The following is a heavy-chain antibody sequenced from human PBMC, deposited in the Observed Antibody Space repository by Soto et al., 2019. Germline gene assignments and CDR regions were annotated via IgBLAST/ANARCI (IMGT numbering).Heavy chain of an antibody. J-gene: IGHJ5*02. D-gene: IGHD3-3*01. CDR3: AREGHDFWSGYWNWFDP. Sequence: PSETLSLTCTVSGGSISSYYWSWIRQPPGKGLEWIGYIYYSGSTNYNPSLKSRVTISVDTSENQFSLKLSSVTAADTAVYYCAREGHDFWSGYWNWFDPWGQGTLVTVSS. V-gene: IGHV4-59*01. CDR2: IYYSGST. CDR1: GGSISSYY.